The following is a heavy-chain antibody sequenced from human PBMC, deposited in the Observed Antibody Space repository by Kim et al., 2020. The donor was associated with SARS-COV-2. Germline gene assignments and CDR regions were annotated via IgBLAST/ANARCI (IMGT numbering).Heavy chain of an antibody. V-gene: IGHV3-9*01. D-gene: IGHD6-13*01. J-gene: IGHJ3*02. CDR3: AKDFLGQQPALGDAFDI. CDR2: ISWNSGSI. Sequence: GGSLRLSCAASGFTFGDYAMHWVRQAPGKGLEWVSGISWNSGSIGYADSVKGRFTISRDNAKNSLYLQMNSLRAEDTALYYCAKDFLGQQPALGDAFDIWGQGTMVTVSS. CDR1: GFTFGDYA.